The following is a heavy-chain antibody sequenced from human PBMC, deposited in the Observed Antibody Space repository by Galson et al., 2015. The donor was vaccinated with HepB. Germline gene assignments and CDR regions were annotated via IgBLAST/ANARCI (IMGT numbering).Heavy chain of an antibody. J-gene: IGHJ2*01. D-gene: IGHD4/OR15-4a*01. CDR1: GFTFSTYG. CDR3: VRETMVLNWYFDL. CDR2: IWRDGSNK. V-gene: IGHV3-33*01. Sequence: SLRLSCAASGFTFSTYGMHWVRQAPGKGLEWVAVIWRDGSNKYYVDSVKGRFTISRDNSKNTLYLQMNSLRAEDTAVYYCVRETMVLNWYFDLWGRGTLVTVSS.